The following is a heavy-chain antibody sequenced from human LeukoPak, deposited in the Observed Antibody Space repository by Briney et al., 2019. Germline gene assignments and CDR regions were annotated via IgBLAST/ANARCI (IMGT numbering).Heavy chain of an antibody. CDR1: GFTVSSNY. CDR3: ARKNDLFNAAFDI. D-gene: IGHD1-1*01. V-gene: IGHV3-53*01. CDR2: TYSDVNT. Sequence: PGGSLRLSCAASGFTVSSNYMSRVRQAPGKGLEWVSITYSDVNTNYADSVKGRFTISRDNSKNTLSLQMNSLRAEDTAVYYCARKNDLFNAAFDIWGQGTVVTVSS. J-gene: IGHJ3*02.